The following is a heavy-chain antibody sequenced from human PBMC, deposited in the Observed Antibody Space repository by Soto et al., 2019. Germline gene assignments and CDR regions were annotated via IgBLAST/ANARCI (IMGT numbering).Heavy chain of an antibody. Sequence: SETLSLTCTVSGDSVSKYYWNWIRQPAGKGLEWIGRIHSTRSPNYNPSLKSRVTMSVDTSKGQFSLKLNLTSVTAADTAVYYCARSPAYGDYANLDTWGQGTLVTVSS. CDR2: IHSTRSP. V-gene: IGHV4-4*07. CDR3: ARSPAYGDYANLDT. J-gene: IGHJ5*02. CDR1: GDSVSKYY. D-gene: IGHD4-17*01.